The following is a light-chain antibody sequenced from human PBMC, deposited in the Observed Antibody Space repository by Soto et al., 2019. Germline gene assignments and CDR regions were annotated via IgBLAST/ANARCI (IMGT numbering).Light chain of an antibody. Sequence: DIVFTRAPGTLSLSPGEIATLSCRASQFVGSIYLAWSQQKLGQAPRLLIYGESSRATGIPDRFSGSGSGTDFTLTMRRLEPEDFAVYYCQQYGVSLITLGQGTRLEIK. J-gene: IGKJ5*01. CDR3: QQYGVSLIT. CDR2: GES. V-gene: IGKV3-20*01. CDR1: QFVGSIY.